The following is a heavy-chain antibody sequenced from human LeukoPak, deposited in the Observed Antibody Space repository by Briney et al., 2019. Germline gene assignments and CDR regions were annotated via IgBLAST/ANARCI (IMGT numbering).Heavy chain of an antibody. J-gene: IGHJ6*02. V-gene: IGHV1-69*13. CDR1: GGTFSSYA. CDR3: TLYYYGSGSYLPYYYGMDV. D-gene: IGHD3-10*01. Sequence: ASVKVSCKASGGTFSSYAISWVRQAPGQGLEWMGGIIPTFGTANYAQKFQGRVTITADESTSTAYMELSSLRSEDTAVYYATLYYYGSGSYLPYYYGMDVWGQGTTVTVSS. CDR2: IIPTFGTA.